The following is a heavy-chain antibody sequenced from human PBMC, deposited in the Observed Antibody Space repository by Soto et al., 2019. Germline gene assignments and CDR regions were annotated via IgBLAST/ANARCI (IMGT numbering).Heavy chain of an antibody. CDR3: ARVTVADHSRASCCTGEAKYGIGV. V-gene: IGHV4-34*01. CDR1: GGSFSGYY. CDR2: INHSGST. D-gene: IGHD2-8*02. Sequence: SETLSLTCAVYGGSFSGYYWSWIRQPPGKGLEWIEEINHSGSTNYNPSLKSRVTISVDTSKNQFSLKLSSVTAADTAVYYCARVTVADHSRASCCTGEAKYGIGVWDRLTRVTGAS. J-gene: IGHJ6*02.